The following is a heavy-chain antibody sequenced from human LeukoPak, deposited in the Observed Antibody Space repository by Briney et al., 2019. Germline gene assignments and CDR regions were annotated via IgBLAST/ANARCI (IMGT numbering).Heavy chain of an antibody. D-gene: IGHD7-27*01. CDR2: IHTSGST. CDR1: GGSISSYY. J-gene: IGHJ4*02. V-gene: IGHV4-4*07. Sequence: SETLSLTCTVSGGSISSYYGSWIRQPAGEGLEWIGRIHTSGSTNYNPSLKRRVTMSVDTSKNQFSMKLSSVAAADTAVYYCARDPTWAVWGQGTLVTVSS. CDR3: ARDPTWAV.